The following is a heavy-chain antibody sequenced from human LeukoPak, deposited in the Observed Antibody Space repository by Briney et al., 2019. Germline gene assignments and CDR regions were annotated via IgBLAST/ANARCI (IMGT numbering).Heavy chain of an antibody. CDR2: ISAYNGNT. V-gene: IGHV1-18*01. CDR3: ARALLGYQLLESTT. J-gene: IGHJ5*02. Sequence: ASVKVSCKASGYTFTSYGISWVRQAPGQGLEWMGWISAYNGNTNYAQKLQGRVTMTTDTSTSTAYMELRSLRSDDTAVYYCARALLGYQLLESTTWGQGTLVTVSS. CDR1: GYTFTSYG. D-gene: IGHD2-2*01.